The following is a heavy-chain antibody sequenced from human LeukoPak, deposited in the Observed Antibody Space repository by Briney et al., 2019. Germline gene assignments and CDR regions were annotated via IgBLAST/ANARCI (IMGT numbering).Heavy chain of an antibody. CDR3: ARGGGESYYYDSSGYRANWFDP. V-gene: IGHV1-69*04. Sequence: ASVKVSCKASGGTFSSYAISWVRQAPGQGLEWMRRIIPILGIANYAQKFQGRVTITADKSTSTDYMELSSLRSEDTAVYYCARGGGESYYYDSSGYRANWFDPWGQGTLVTVSS. D-gene: IGHD3-22*01. CDR1: GGTFSSYA. CDR2: IIPILGIA. J-gene: IGHJ5*02.